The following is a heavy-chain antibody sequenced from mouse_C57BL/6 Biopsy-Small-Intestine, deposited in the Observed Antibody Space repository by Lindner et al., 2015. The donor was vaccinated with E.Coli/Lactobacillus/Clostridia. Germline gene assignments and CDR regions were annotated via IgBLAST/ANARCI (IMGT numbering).Heavy chain of an antibody. J-gene: IGHJ4*01. Sequence: VQLQESGAELVKPGASVKISCKASGYAFSSCWMNWVKQRPGKGLEWIGQIYPGDGDTNYNGKFKGKATLTADKSSSTAYMQLSSLTSEDSAVYFCARWLLRGNAMDYWGQGTSVTASS. V-gene: IGHV1-80*01. D-gene: IGHD2-3*01. CDR2: IYPGDGDT. CDR3: ARWLLRGNAMDY. CDR1: GYAFSSCW.